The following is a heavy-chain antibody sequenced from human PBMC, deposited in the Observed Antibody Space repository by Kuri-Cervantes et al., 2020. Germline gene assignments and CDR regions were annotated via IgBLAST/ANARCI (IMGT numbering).Heavy chain of an antibody. D-gene: IGHD5-18*01. CDR1: GYSISSGYY. Sequence: GSLRLSCAVSGYSISSGYYWGWIRQPPGKGLEWIGYIYYSGSTNYNPSLKSRVTISVDTSKNQFSLKLSSVTAADTAVYYCARVSGNVDTAMVGHFDYWGQGTLVTVSS. CDR3: ARVSGNVDTAMVGHFDY. CDR2: IYYSGST. J-gene: IGHJ4*02. V-gene: IGHV4-38-2*01.